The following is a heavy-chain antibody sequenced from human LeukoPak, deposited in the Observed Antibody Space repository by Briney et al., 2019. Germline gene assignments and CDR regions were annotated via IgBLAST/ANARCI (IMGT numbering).Heavy chain of an antibody. D-gene: IGHD3-3*01. CDR3: ARDQGDTIFEFDP. CDR2: IYYSGST. CDR1: GGSISSSSYY. J-gene: IGHJ5*02. V-gene: IGHV4-39*02. Sequence: SETLSLTCTVSGGSISSSSYYWGWIRQPPGKGLEWIGSIYYSGSTYYNPSLKSRVTISVDTSKNQFSLKLSSVTAADTAVYYCARDQGDTIFEFDPWGQGTLVTVSS.